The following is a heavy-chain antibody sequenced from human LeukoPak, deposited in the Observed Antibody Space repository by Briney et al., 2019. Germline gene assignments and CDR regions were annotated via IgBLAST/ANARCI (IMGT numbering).Heavy chain of an antibody. Sequence: RSSETLSLTCSVSGSVSSSIHYWGWIRQPPGKGLEWIAHIYYSGSTYYNPSLKSRVTISLDSSNNHFSLKLGSVTAADTAVYYCARVVVTSWFDPWGQGTLVTVSS. J-gene: IGHJ5*02. V-gene: IGHV4-39*07. CDR2: IYYSGST. CDR3: ARVVVTSWFDP. CDR1: GSVSSSIHY.